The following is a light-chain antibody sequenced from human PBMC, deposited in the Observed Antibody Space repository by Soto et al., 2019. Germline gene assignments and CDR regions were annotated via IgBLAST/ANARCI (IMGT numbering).Light chain of an antibody. CDR2: GAS. J-gene: IGKJ1*01. V-gene: IGKV3-15*01. Sequence: EIVMTQSAATLSGSAGERATLSVRGSQSVSSNLAWYQQKPGQAPRLLIYGASTRATGIPARFSGSGSGTEFTLTISSLQSEDFAVYYCQQYNNWPPWTFGQGTKVDIK. CDR3: QQYNNWPPWT. CDR1: QSVSSN.